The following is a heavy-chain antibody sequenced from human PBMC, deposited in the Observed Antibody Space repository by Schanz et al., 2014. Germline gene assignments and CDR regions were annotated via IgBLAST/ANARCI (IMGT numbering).Heavy chain of an antibody. D-gene: IGHD3-10*01. CDR3: AKDQGSYGSGSYSYFDY. CDR2: ISSTSSYI. Sequence: EVQLLESGGGLVQPGGSLRLSCAASGFTFSNYSMNWVRQAPGKGLEWVSSISSTSSYIFYADSVKGRFTISRDNSKNTLYLQMNSLRAEDTAVYYCAKDQGSYGSGSYSYFDYWGQGTLATVSS. CDR1: GFTFSNYS. V-gene: IGHV3-21*04. J-gene: IGHJ4*02.